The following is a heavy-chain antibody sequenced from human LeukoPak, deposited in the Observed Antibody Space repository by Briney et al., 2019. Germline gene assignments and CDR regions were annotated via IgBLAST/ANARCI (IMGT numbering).Heavy chain of an antibody. V-gene: IGHV1-69*06. D-gene: IGHD3-10*01. CDR1: GGTFSSYA. J-gene: IGHJ4*02. CDR2: IIPIFGTA. CDR3: SLASGSYPPGY. Sequence: GASVKVSCKASGGTFSSYAISWVRQAPGQGLEWMGGIIPIFGTANYAQKFQGRVTITADKSTSTAYMELSGLRSEDTAVYYCSLASGSYPPGYWGQGTLVTVSS.